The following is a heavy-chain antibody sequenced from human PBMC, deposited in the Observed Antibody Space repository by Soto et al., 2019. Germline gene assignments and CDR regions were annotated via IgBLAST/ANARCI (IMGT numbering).Heavy chain of an antibody. CDR2: ISGYSGNT. V-gene: IGHV1-18*01. D-gene: IGHD5-18*01. Sequence: ASVKVSCKASGYTFSSYHINWVRQAPGQGLEWMGWISGYSGNTKYAQKLQGRVTMTTDTSTNTGYMELRSLRSDGTAVYYCARDIYGYVDAFDLWGQGTMVTVSS. CDR1: GYTFSSYH. CDR3: ARDIYGYVDAFDL. J-gene: IGHJ3*01.